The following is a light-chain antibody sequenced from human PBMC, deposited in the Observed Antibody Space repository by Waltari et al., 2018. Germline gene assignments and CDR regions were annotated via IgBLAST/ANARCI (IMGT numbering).Light chain of an antibody. V-gene: IGLV3-21*03. Sequence: YVLTQPPSVSVAPGKTARITCRGNNIGGNSVHWYQQRPGQAPLLVIYDDRDRPSGIPERFSVSNSGNTATLTISRVEGEDEADYYCQVWDTTSDHVVFGGGTQLTVL. CDR3: QVWDTTSDHVV. CDR1: NIGGNS. J-gene: IGLJ2*01. CDR2: DDR.